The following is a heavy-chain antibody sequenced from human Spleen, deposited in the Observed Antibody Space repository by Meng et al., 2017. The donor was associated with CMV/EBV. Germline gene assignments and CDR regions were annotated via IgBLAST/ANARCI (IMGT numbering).Heavy chain of an antibody. CDR2: ILGGGGGT. D-gene: IGHD2-15*01. Sequence: GESLKISCAASGFTFSDYAMNWVRQAPGKGLEWVSGILGGGGGTFYADSVTGRFTISRDNSKNTLYLQMNSLRAEDTAVYYCARETLGYCSGGSCYWDHFGLYDYWGQGTLVTVSS. CDR3: ARETLGYCSGGSCYWDHFGLYDY. J-gene: IGHJ4*02. V-gene: IGHV3-23*01. CDR1: GFTFSDYA.